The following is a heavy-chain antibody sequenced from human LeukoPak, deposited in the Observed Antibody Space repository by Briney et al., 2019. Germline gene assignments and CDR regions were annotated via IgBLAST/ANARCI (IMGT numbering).Heavy chain of an antibody. Sequence: GGSLRLSCAASGFTFSSYSMNWVRQAPGKGLEWVSSISSSSSYIYYADSMKGRFTISRDNAKNSLHLQMNSLRAEDTAVYYCARDGGDYYYRLFDYWGQGTLVTVSS. CDR2: ISSSSSYI. V-gene: IGHV3-21*01. J-gene: IGHJ4*02. CDR1: GFTFSSYS. CDR3: ARDGGDYYYRLFDY. D-gene: IGHD3-22*01.